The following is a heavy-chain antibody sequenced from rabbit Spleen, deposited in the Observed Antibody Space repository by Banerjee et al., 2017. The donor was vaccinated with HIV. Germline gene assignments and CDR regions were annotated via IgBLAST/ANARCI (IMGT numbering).Heavy chain of an antibody. D-gene: IGHD4-2*01. Sequence: QSLEESGGDLVKPGASLTLTCTASGVSFSFNSYMCWVRQAPGKGLEWIACIDIGSSDFTYFASWAIGRFTISKTSSTAVTLQMTSLTAADTATYFCARGLYVDNTRMNLWGQGTLVTVS. V-gene: IGHV1S40*01. J-gene: IGHJ4*01. CDR1: GVSFSFNSY. CDR2: IDIGSSDFT. CDR3: ARGLYVDNTRMNL.